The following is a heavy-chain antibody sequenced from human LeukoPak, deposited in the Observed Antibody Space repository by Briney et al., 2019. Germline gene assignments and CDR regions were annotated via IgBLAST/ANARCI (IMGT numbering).Heavy chain of an antibody. CDR3: VRDRELNY. Sequence: SETLSLTCTVSGVSISIYYWSWVRQPPGKGLEWIGYIYNSGSTNYNPSLRSRAAVSADTSKNQFSLKLSSVTAADTAVYYCVRDRELNYWGQGTLVTVSS. V-gene: IGHV4-59*01. D-gene: IGHD1-26*01. CDR2: IYNSGST. J-gene: IGHJ4*02. CDR1: GVSISIYY.